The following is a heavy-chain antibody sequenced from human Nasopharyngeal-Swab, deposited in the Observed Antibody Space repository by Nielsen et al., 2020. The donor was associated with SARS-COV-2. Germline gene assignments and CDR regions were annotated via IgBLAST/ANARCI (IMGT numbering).Heavy chain of an antibody. D-gene: IGHD5-18*01. Sequence: SKTLSLTCTVSVASISSSSYYWGWVRQPPGKGLEWIGSIYYSGSTHYNPSLKSRVTISVDTSKNQFSLKLSSVTAADTAVYYCARLPVIQLWLEGYYFDYWGQGTLVTVSS. J-gene: IGHJ4*02. CDR3: ARLPVIQLWLEGYYFDY. V-gene: IGHV4-39*01. CDR2: IYYSGST. CDR1: VASISSSSYY.